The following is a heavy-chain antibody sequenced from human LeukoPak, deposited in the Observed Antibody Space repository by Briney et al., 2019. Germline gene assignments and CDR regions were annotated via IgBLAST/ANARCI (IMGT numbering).Heavy chain of an antibody. CDR1: GFTFSTYG. CDR3: AKGTMVVLTAAYYFDF. J-gene: IGHJ4*02. Sequence: GGTLRLSCAASGFTFSTYGMIWVRQAPGKGLEWVSAISGSGGSTYYADSVKGRFTISRDNSKNTLYLQMNSLRAEDTAVYYCAKGTMVVLTAAYYFDFWGQGTLVTVSS. V-gene: IGHV3-23*01. CDR2: ISGSGGST. D-gene: IGHD4/OR15-4a*01.